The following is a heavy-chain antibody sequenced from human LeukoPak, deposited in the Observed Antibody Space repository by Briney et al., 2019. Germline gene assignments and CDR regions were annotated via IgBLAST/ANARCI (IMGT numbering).Heavy chain of an antibody. D-gene: IGHD3-10*01. CDR1: GFTFSSYA. V-gene: IGHV3-7*03. J-gene: IGHJ4*02. CDR3: TRDGDGSGSYPLNS. Sequence: GGSLRLSCAASGFTFSSYAMSWVRQAPGKGLEWVANINQDGSEKYYVDSVKGRFTISRDNVKNSLYLQMNSLRVEDTAVYYCTRDGDGSGSYPLNSWGQGTLVTVSS. CDR2: INQDGSEK.